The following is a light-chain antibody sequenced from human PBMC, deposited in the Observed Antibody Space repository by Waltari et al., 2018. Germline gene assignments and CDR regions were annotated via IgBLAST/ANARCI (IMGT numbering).Light chain of an antibody. J-gene: IGKJ1*01. CDR2: DAS. V-gene: IGKV1-33*01. CDR1: QDISNY. Sequence: DLQMSQSPSPLSASVGDRVTITCQASQDISNYLNWYQQKPGKAPKLLIYDASNLETGVPSRLSGSGSGTDFTFTISSLQPEDIATYYCQQYDNLWTFGQGTKVEIK. CDR3: QQYDNLWT.